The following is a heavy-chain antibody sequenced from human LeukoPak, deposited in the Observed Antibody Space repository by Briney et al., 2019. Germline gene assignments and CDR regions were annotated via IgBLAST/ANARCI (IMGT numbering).Heavy chain of an antibody. CDR2: INPNSGDT. Sequence: ASVTVSCKASGYTFTGYHMHWVRQAPGQGLEWMGRINPNSGDTNYAQKLQGRVTMTTDTSTSTAYMELRSLRSDDTAVYYCARSPRSGYYGPYYFDYWGQGTLVTVSS. V-gene: IGHV1-2*06. CDR1: GYTFTGYH. J-gene: IGHJ4*02. CDR3: ARSPRSGYYGPYYFDY. D-gene: IGHD3-22*01.